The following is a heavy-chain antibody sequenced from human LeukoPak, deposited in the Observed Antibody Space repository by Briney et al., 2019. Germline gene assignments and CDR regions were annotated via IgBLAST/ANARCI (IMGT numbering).Heavy chain of an antibody. CDR1: GGSISGTNW. J-gene: IGHJ4*02. CDR2: ISLAGQT. V-gene: IGHV4/OR15-8*02. Sequence: SETLSLTCGVSGGSISGTNWWSWVRQPPGQGLEWIGEISLAGQTNYNPSLNGRVTMSLDNSSNPLSLHLTSVTVADTATYYCPREKGHFCPFGYWGQGTLVIVSS. CDR3: PREKGHFCPFGY.